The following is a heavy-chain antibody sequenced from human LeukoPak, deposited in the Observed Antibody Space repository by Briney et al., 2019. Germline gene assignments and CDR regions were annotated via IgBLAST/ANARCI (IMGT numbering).Heavy chain of an antibody. CDR2: LSVSGDST. Sequence: HPGGSLRLPCAASGFSFSSYAMSWVRQAPGKGLEWVSSLSVSGDSTYYADSVKGRFTISRDNSKNTLYLQMNSLRAEDTAVYDCAKDQLSMMAAGPCQFECWGQGTLVSVSS. CDR3: AKDQLSMMAAGPCQFEC. V-gene: IGHV3-23*01. D-gene: IGHD2/OR15-2a*01. J-gene: IGHJ4*02. CDR1: GFSFSSYA.